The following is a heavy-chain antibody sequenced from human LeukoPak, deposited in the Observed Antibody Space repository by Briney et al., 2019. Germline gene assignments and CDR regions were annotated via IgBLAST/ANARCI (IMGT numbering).Heavy chain of an antibody. CDR1: GFTFSSYS. CDR2: ISSSSSTI. V-gene: IGHV3-48*04. Sequence: PGGSLRLSCAASGFTFSSYSMNWVRQAPGKGLEWASYISSSSSTIYYADSVKGRFTISRDNAKNSLYLQMNSLRAEDTAVYYCARDREVGDYINWFDPWGQGTLVTVSS. CDR3: ARDREVGDYINWFDP. J-gene: IGHJ5*02. D-gene: IGHD4-17*01.